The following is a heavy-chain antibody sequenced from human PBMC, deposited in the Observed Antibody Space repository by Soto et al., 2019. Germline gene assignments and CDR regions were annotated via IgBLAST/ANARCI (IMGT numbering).Heavy chain of an antibody. CDR3: ARCSGWYGQCYFDC. Sequence: DVQLVETGGGLIQPGGSLRLSCAATGFIVSASYMSWVRQAPGKGLEWVSVIYSDGRTYYADSVKGRFTISRDNSKTTLYLQMNRLSAEDTAVYYCARCSGWYGQCYFDCWGQGTLVTVSS. J-gene: IGHJ4*02. CDR1: GFIVSASY. V-gene: IGHV3-53*02. D-gene: IGHD6-13*01. CDR2: IYSDGRT.